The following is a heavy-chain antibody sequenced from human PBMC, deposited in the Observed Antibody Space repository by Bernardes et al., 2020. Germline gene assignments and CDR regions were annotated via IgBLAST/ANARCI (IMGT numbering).Heavy chain of an antibody. V-gene: IGHV4-39*01. CDR2: IYYSGST. CDR1: GGSISSSNYY. J-gene: IGHJ4*02. D-gene: IGHD1-26*01. Sequence: SETLSLTCTVSGGSISSSNYYWGWIRQPPGEGLEWIGGIYYSGSTFYNPSLKGRVTISVDTSKNQFALKLSSVTAADTAVYYCARLLGVGAWGQGTLVTVSS. CDR3: ARLLGVGA.